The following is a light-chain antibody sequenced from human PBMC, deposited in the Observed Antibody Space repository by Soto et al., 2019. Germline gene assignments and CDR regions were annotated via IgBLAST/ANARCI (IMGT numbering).Light chain of an antibody. CDR2: DAS. J-gene: IGKJ5*01. CDR3: QQFSTSPHV. Sequence: AIQLTRAPSGLSVSVGGGGRITCRASQGIHPALAWYQTKTGNAPMLPISDASTVEAGVPSRLTGSGCGPDSPITISSLPPEDFATHYCQQFSTSPHVFGHGTRLEIK. CDR1: QGIHPA. V-gene: IGKV1-13*02.